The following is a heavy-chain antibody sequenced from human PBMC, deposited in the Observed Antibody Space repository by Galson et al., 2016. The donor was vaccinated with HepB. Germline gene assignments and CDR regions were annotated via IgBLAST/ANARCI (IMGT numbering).Heavy chain of an antibody. V-gene: IGHV3-11*01. Sequence: SLRLSCAASGFTVSTNYMSWVRQAPGKGLEWPSYISATGIRTYYADSVKGRFTISRDNTKNSLYLQMNSLRVEDTAVYYCVRGIDPWGQGTLVTVSS. CDR2: ISATGIRT. CDR3: VRGIDP. CDR1: GFTVSTNY. J-gene: IGHJ5*02.